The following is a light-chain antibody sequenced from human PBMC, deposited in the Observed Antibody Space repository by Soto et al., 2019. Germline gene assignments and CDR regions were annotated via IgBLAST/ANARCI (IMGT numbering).Light chain of an antibody. CDR3: QTWGSDIHV. CDR1: GGHTNYA. Sequence: QPVLTQPPSASASLGASVTLTCTVTGGHTNYAIAWPQQSPGKGPRYLMTVNFRGAHNKGAGIPDRFSGSSTGAERYLTISTLQSDDEAVYFCQTWGSDIHVFGPGTKLTVL. CDR2: VNFRGAH. J-gene: IGLJ1*01. V-gene: IGLV4-69*01.